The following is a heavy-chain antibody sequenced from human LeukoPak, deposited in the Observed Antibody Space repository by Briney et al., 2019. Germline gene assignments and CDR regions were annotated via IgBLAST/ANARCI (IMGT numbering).Heavy chain of an antibody. Sequence: PGGSLRLSCAASGFTFSSYSMNWVRQAPGKGLEWVSYISSSSSTIYYADSVKGRFTISRDNAKNSLYLQMNSLRAEDTAVYYCARLREGDAFDIWGQGTMVTVSS. CDR1: GFTFSSYS. D-gene: IGHD5-24*01. V-gene: IGHV3-48*01. CDR2: ISSSSSTI. CDR3: ARLREGDAFDI. J-gene: IGHJ3*02.